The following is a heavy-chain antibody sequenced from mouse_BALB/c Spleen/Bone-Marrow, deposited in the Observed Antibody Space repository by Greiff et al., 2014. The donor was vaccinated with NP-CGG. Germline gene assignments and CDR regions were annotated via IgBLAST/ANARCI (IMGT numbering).Heavy chain of an antibody. CDR2: IFPGIGTT. CDR3: ARGGNYGY. V-gene: IGHV1S132*01. D-gene: IGHD2-1*01. CDR1: GYTFTNYW. J-gene: IGHJ2*01. Sequence: VQLQQSGAELVKPGASVKLSCKTSGYTFTNYWIQWVKQRPGQGLGWIGEIFPGIGTTYYNEKFKGKATLTIDTSSSTAYMQLSSLTSEDSAVYFCARGGNYGYWGQGTTLTASS.